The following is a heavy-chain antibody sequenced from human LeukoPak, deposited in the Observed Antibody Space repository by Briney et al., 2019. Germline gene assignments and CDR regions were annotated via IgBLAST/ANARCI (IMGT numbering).Heavy chain of an antibody. D-gene: IGHD2-2*01. J-gene: IGHJ4*02. V-gene: IGHV3-7*01. CDR1: GFTFSIYW. Sequence: GGSLRLSCAASGFTFSIYWMSWVRQAPGKGLEWVANIKQDGSEKYYVDSVKGRFTISRDNAKNSLYLQMNSLRAEDTAAYYCARAGRGCSSTSCYLKYWGQGTLVTVSS. CDR3: ARAGRGCSSTSCYLKY. CDR2: IKQDGSEK.